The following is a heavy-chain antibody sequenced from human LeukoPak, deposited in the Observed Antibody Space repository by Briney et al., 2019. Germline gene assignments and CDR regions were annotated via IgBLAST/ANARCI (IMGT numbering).Heavy chain of an antibody. CDR1: GGSISSGGYS. V-gene: IGHV4-30-4*07. D-gene: IGHD6-19*01. CDR2: IYYSGST. J-gene: IGHJ5*02. Sequence: SETLSLTCAVSGGSISSGGYSWSWIRQPPGKGLEWIGYIYYSGSTYYNPSLKSRVTISVDTSKNQFSLKLSSVTAADTAVYYCARGQARLAWFDPWGQGTLVTVSS. CDR3: ARGQARLAWFDP.